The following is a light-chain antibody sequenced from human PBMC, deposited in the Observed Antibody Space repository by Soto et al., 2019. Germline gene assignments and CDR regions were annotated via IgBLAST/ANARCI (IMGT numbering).Light chain of an antibody. Sequence: QSALTQPASVAGSPGQSITMSYTGNSSDVGSDNFVSWYQHYPGKAPQLIIYEDFKRASGVSSRFSGSKSGDTASLTISGLQAEDEAEYYCCSHAGRDTYVFGSGTKVTVL. V-gene: IGLV2-23*01. CDR1: SSDVGSDNF. CDR2: EDF. J-gene: IGLJ1*01. CDR3: CSHAGRDTYV.